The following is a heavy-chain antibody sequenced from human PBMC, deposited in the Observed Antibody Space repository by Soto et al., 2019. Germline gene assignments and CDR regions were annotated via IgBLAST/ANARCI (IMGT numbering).Heavy chain of an antibody. CDR1: GFTFSSYS. J-gene: IGHJ4*02. Sequence: PGGSLRLSCAASGFTFSSYSMNWVRQAPGKGLEWVSSISSSSSYICYADSVKGRFTISRDNAKNSLYLQMNSLRAEDTAVYYCARAYGAAYYGSGSYYYFDYWGQGTLVTVSS. CDR2: ISSSSSYI. CDR3: ARAYGAAYYGSGSYYYFDY. D-gene: IGHD3-10*01. V-gene: IGHV3-21*01.